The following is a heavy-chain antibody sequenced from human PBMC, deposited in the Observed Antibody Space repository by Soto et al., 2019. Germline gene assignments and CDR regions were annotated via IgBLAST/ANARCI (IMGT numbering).Heavy chain of an antibody. V-gene: IGHV3-72*01. CDR1: GFIFSDHF. CDR3: ARERFYGPERYNIGDVDY. CDR2: TRNKANAYST. Sequence: QLVESGGGLVQPGGSLRLSCTASGFIFSDHFMDWVSQAPGKGLEWIGRTRNKANAYSTEYAASVSGRFTISRDDLENSLYLEMNILKTEGTAVYYCARERFYGPERYNIGDVDYWGQGTLVTVSS. J-gene: IGHJ4*02. D-gene: IGHD1-1*01.